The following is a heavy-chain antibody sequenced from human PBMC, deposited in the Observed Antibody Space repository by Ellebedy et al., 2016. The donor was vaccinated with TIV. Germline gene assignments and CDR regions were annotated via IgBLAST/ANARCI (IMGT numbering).Heavy chain of an antibody. D-gene: IGHD3-22*01. V-gene: IGHV1-2*02. Sequence: AASVKVSCKASGYTFTGYYMHWVRQAPGQGLEWMGWINPNSGGTNYAQKFQGRVTMTRDTSISTAYMELSRLRSDDTAVYYCARETYYYDSSGYLSPLGYWGQGTLVTVSS. J-gene: IGHJ4*02. CDR2: INPNSGGT. CDR1: GYTFTGYY. CDR3: ARETYYYDSSGYLSPLGY.